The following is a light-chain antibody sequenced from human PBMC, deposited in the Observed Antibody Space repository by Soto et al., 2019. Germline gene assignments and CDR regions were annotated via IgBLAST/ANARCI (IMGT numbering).Light chain of an antibody. CDR1: QAVTSPF. V-gene: IGKV3-20*01. CDR3: QQYGSSPRT. CDR2: STS. J-gene: IGKJ1*01. Sequence: EIVLTQSPGTLSLSPGERATLSCRASQAVTSPFLAWYQQKPGQAPRLVIYSTSGRATGIPDRFSGSGSGTDFTLTISSLEPEDSAVYSCQQYGSSPRTFCQGTKVEV.